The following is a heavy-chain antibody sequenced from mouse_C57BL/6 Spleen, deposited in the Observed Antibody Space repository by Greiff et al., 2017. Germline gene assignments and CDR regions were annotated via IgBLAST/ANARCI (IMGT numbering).Heavy chain of an antibody. CDR1: GYTFTSYW. CDR3: ASDGHYDAY. V-gene: IGHV1-64*01. CDR2: IHPNSGST. D-gene: IGHD2-3*01. J-gene: IGHJ3*01. Sequence: QVQLQQPGAELVKPGASVKLSCKASGYTFTSYWMHWVKQRPGQGLEWIGMIHPNSGSTNYNEKFKSKATLTVDNSYSTAYMQLSSLTSEDSAVYYCASDGHYDAYWGQGTLVTVSA.